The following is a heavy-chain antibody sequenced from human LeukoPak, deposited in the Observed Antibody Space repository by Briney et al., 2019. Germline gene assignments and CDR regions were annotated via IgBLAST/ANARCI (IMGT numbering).Heavy chain of an antibody. D-gene: IGHD2-2*01. Sequence: GGSLRLSCAASGFTFSSYVMHWVRQAPGKGLEWVAIISYDGSNEYYADSVKGRFTISRDNSKNTLYLQMNSLRAADTAVYYCASLDLPAAMPGLYYYYYMDVWGKGTTVTISS. V-gene: IGHV3-30*04. CDR1: GFTFSSYV. J-gene: IGHJ6*03. CDR2: ISYDGSNE. CDR3: ASLDLPAAMPGLYYYYYMDV.